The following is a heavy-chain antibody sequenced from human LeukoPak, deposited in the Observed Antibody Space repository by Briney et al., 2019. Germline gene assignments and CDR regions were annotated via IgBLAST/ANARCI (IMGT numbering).Heavy chain of an antibody. V-gene: IGHV4-39*01. CDR3: ARQAKIQPDY. CDR1: GGSISSSSYY. D-gene: IGHD5-18*01. Sequence: SETLSLTCTVSGGSISSSSYYWGWIRQPPGKGLEWIGSIYYSGSTYYNPSLKSRVTISVDTSKNQFSLRLSSVTAADTAVYYCARQAKIQPDYWGQGALVTVPS. CDR2: IYYSGST. J-gene: IGHJ4*02.